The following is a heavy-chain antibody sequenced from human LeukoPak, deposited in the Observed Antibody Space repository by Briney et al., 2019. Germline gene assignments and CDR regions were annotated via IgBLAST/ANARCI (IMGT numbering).Heavy chain of an antibody. CDR1: GFTFSNYE. V-gene: IGHV3-48*03. J-gene: IGHJ4*02. CDR3: ARGYCSGGSCYGGDY. D-gene: IGHD2-15*01. CDR2: ISSSGTTI. Sequence: PGGSLRLSCAASGFTFSNYEMNWVRQAPGKGLEWVSYISSSGTTIYYAERRFTISRDNAKNSLYLLMNSLRVEDTAIYYCARGYCSGGSCYGGDYWGQGTLVTVSS.